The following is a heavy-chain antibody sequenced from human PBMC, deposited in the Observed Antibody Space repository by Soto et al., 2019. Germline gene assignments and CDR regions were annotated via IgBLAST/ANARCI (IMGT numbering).Heavy chain of an antibody. CDR1: GFTFSNYW. D-gene: IGHD2-2*01. V-gene: IGHV3-7*01. Sequence: GSLRLSCVASGFTFSNYWMCWVRQAPGKGLEWVANIKGDGSEIYYVDSVKGRFTVSRDNAKNSLYLQMSSLRVEDTAVYYCARQPRMPRFGGLGTLVTVAS. CDR2: IKGDGSEI. J-gene: IGHJ4*02. CDR3: ARQPRMPRF.